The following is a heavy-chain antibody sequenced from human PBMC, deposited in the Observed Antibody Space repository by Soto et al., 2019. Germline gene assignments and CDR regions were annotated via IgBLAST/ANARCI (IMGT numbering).Heavy chain of an antibody. CDR1: GFTFSSYG. CDR3: ARDLYYYGAGSLPYYYYGMDV. D-gene: IGHD3-10*01. CDR2: IWYDGSNK. J-gene: IGHJ6*02. V-gene: IGHV3-33*01. Sequence: PGGSLRLSCAASGFTFSSYGMHWVRQAPGKGLEWVAVIWYDGSNKYYADSVKGRFTISRDNSKNTLYLQMNSLRAEDTAVYYCARDLYYYGAGSLPYYYYGMDVWGQGTT.